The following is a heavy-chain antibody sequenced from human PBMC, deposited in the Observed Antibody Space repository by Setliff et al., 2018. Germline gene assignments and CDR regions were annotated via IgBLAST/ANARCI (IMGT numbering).Heavy chain of an antibody. CDR3: VRGRTSGLFLSRFDP. V-gene: IGHV4-31*03. Sequence: KPSETLSLTCSVSGDSISIGAYFWSWIRHRPGEGLEYIGHTTSSGYTNYSPSLQGRVAISEDTSENQFSLKLSSVTAADTAIYFCVRGRTSGLFLSRFDPWGQGTLVTVSS. J-gene: IGHJ5*02. D-gene: IGHD2-21*01. CDR1: GDSISIGAYF. CDR2: TTSSGYT.